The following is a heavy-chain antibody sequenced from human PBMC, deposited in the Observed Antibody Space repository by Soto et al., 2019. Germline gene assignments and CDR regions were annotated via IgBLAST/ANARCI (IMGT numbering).Heavy chain of an antibody. CDR2: IYYSGST. CDR3: ARGFIGSWYYYFEY. V-gene: IGHV4-59*01. J-gene: IGHJ4*02. Sequence: PSETLSLTCTVSGGSISSYYWSWIRQPPGKGLEWIGYIYYSGSTNYNPSLKSRVTISVDTSKNQFSLKLSSVTAADTAVYYCARGFIGSWYYYFEYWGQGTLVTVSS. CDR1: GGSISSYY. D-gene: IGHD6-13*01.